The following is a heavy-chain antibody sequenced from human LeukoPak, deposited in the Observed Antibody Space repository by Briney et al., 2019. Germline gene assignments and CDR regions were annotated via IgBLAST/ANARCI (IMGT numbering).Heavy chain of an antibody. CDR2: IIPIFGTA. V-gene: IGHV1-69*13. CDR3: ARGGGIFFSCSSTSCPPRGYDY. J-gene: IGHJ4*02. CDR1: GGTFSSYA. D-gene: IGHD2-2*01. Sequence: ASVKVSCKASGGTFSSYAISWVRQAPGQGLEWMGGIIPIFGTANYAQKFQGRVTITADESTSTAYMELSSLRSEDTAVYYCARGGGIFFSCSSTSCPPRGYDYWGQGTLVTVSS.